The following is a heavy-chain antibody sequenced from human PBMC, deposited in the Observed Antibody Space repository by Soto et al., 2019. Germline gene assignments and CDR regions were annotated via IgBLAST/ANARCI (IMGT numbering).Heavy chain of an antibody. CDR2: IYPGDSDT. V-gene: IGHV5-51*01. CDR1: GYSFTTYW. D-gene: IGHD3-10*01. Sequence: GESLKISCKGSGYSFTTYWIAWVRQMPGKGLEWVGIIYPGDSDTRYSPSFEGHVTISVDKSISTAFLQWNSLKASDNAIYYCARHSTSAPKDYWGQGTLVTVSS. J-gene: IGHJ4*01. CDR3: ARHSTSAPKDY.